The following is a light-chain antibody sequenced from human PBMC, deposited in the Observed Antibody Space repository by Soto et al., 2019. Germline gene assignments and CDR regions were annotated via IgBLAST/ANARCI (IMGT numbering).Light chain of an antibody. CDR1: QSVSNNY. V-gene: IGKV3-20*01. CDR2: GST. J-gene: IGKJ2*02. Sequence: EDVLTQSPGTLSLSPGERATLSCRASQSVSNNYLAWYQQKRGQSPKLLIVGSTDRATGIPARFGGSGSGTDFTLTISRLQPEDWAVYDCQPYGSSPPCTFSQGTKLEIK. CDR3: QPYGSSPPCT.